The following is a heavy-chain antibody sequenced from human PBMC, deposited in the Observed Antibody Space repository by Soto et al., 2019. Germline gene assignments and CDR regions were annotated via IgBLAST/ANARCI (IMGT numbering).Heavy chain of an antibody. CDR2: ISGSGGST. V-gene: IGHV3-23*01. D-gene: IGHD2-2*01. J-gene: IGHJ5*02. Sequence: EVQLLESGGGLVQPGGSLRLSCAASGFTFSSYAMSWVRQAPGKGLEWVSAISGSGGSTYYADSVKGRFTISRDNSKNTLYLQMNILRAEDTAVYYCAKSVVGVVVPAFNWFDPWGQGTLVTVSS. CDR3: AKSVVGVVVPAFNWFDP. CDR1: GFTFSSYA.